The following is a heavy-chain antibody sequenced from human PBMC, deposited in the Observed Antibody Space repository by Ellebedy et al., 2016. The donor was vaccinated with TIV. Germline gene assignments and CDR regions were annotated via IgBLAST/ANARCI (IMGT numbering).Heavy chain of an antibody. D-gene: IGHD1-20*01. V-gene: IGHV3-33*08. CDR3: ARDSAITGLTSLDF. J-gene: IGHJ4*02. Sequence: GGSLRLSCAASGFTFKAFAMHWVRQAPGKGLEWVAGIWFDGSTKYYADSVKGRYTISRDNSKNTVHLQMNSLRAEDTAVYYCARDSAITGLTSLDFWGQGTLVTVSS. CDR1: GFTFKAFA. CDR2: IWFDGSTK.